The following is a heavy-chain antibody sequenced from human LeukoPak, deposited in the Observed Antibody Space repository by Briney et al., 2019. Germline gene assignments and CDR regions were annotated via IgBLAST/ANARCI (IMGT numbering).Heavy chain of an antibody. Sequence: SETLSLTCSVSGLSINTGYYWGWIRQSPGKGLEWIGSIYYSGSTYYNPSLKSRVTISVDTSKNQFSLKLSSVTAADTAVYYCARQGSSGVYYYYMDVWGKGTTVTVSS. CDR1: GLSINTGYY. J-gene: IGHJ6*03. CDR2: IYYSGST. V-gene: IGHV4-38-2*02. CDR3: ARQGSSGVYYYYMDV. D-gene: IGHD6-6*01.